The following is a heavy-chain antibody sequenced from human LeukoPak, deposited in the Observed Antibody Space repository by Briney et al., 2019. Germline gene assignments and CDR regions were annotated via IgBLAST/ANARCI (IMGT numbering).Heavy chain of an antibody. J-gene: IGHJ4*02. Sequence: ASVKVSCKASGYTFTSYGISWVRQAPGQGLEWMGWISAYNGNTNYAQKLQGRVTMTTGTSTSTAYMELRSLRSDDTAVYYCARDLGVSRVRYSSGLGYWGQGTLVTVSS. CDR2: ISAYNGNT. CDR3: ARDLGVSRVRYSSGLGY. D-gene: IGHD6-19*01. V-gene: IGHV1-18*01. CDR1: GYTFTSYG.